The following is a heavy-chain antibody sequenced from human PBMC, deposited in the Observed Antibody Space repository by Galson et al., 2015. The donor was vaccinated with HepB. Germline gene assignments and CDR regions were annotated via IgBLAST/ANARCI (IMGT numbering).Heavy chain of an antibody. CDR3: ARDPGLDSSSSGMVDY. J-gene: IGHJ4*02. CDR1: GGTFSSYA. D-gene: IGHD6-6*01. Sequence: SVKVSCKASGGTFSSYAISWVRQAPGQGLEWMGGIIPIFGTANYAQKFQGRVTITADESTSTAYMELSSLRSEDTAVYYCARDPGLDSSSSGMVDYWGQGTLVTVSS. V-gene: IGHV1-69*13. CDR2: IIPIFGTA.